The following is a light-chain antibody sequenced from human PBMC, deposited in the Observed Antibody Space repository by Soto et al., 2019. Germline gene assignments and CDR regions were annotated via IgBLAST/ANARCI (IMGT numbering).Light chain of an antibody. CDR3: SSYTGISTPPYV. V-gene: IGLV2-14*01. J-gene: IGLJ1*01. Sequence: QSALTQPASVSGSPGQSITISCTGTSSDIGDYNYVSWYQQHPGKAPKLMIYEVSNRPSGVSSRFSGSKSGNTASLTISGLQAEDEADYYCSSYTGISTPPYVLGTGTKLTVL. CDR2: EVS. CDR1: SSDIGDYNY.